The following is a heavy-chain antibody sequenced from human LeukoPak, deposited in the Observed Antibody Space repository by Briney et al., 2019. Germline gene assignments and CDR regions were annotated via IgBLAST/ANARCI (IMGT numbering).Heavy chain of an antibody. V-gene: IGHV4-34*01. J-gene: IGHJ6*03. Sequence: SETLSLTCVVYGGSFSGYYWSWIRQSPGKGLEWIGEINHRGSTNYNPSLKRRVTISLDTSKNQFSLKLTSVTAADTAVYYCARTMEGYCSGGSCYQYSYYMDVWGKGTTVTVSS. CDR3: ARTMEGYCSGGSCYQYSYYMDV. CDR1: GGSFSGYY. CDR2: INHRGST. D-gene: IGHD2-15*01.